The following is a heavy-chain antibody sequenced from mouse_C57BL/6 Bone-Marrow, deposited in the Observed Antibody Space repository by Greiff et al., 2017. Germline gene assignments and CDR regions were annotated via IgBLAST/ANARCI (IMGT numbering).Heavy chain of an antibody. CDR1: GYAFSSSW. CDR2: IYPGDGDT. V-gene: IGHV1-82*01. J-gene: IGHJ4*01. D-gene: IGHD2-3*01. Sequence: VQLQQSGPELVKPGASVKISCKASGYAFSSSWMNWVKQRPGKGLEWIGRIYPGDGDTNYNGKFKGKATLTADKSSSTAYMHLSSLTSADSAVYFCAGRWFLPEYYAMDYWGKGTSVTVSS. CDR3: AGRWFLPEYYAMDY.